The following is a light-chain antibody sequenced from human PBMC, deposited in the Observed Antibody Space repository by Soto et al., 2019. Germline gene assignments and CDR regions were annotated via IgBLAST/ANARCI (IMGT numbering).Light chain of an antibody. Sequence: QSVLTQPASVSGSPGQSITISCTGTSSDVGGYNYVSWYQQHPGKAPKLMIYEVSNRPSGVSNRFSGSKSGNTASLTISGLQAEDEADYYCTSYTHSSTVVFGGGTKVTVL. CDR3: TSYTHSSTVV. CDR1: SSDVGGYNY. V-gene: IGLV2-14*01. J-gene: IGLJ2*01. CDR2: EVS.